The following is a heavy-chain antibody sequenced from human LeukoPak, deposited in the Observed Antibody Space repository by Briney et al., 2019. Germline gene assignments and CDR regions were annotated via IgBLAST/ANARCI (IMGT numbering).Heavy chain of an antibody. Sequence: PGGSLRLSCAASGFTFSSYAMHWVRQAPGKGLERVAVISYDGSNKYYADSVKGRFTISRDNSKNTLYLQMNSLRAEDTAVYYCARDGHYDYVWGSYRPYYYYMDVWGKGTTVTVSS. CDR2: ISYDGSNK. V-gene: IGHV3-30*04. D-gene: IGHD3-16*02. J-gene: IGHJ6*03. CDR3: ARDGHYDYVWGSYRPYYYYMDV. CDR1: GFTFSSYA.